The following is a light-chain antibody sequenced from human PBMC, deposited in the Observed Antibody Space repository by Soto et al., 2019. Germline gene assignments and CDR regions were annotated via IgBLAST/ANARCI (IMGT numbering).Light chain of an antibody. V-gene: IGLV2-14*01. CDR1: IRDVGAYNL. CDR2: EVR. J-gene: IGLJ2*01. CDR3: SSYTSKSSLI. Sequence: QSALTQPASVSGSPGQSITISCAGTIRDVGAYNLVSWYQQHPGRAPQLIIYEVRNRPSGISFRFSGSKSGNTASLTISGLQAGDEADYYCSSYTSKSSLIFGGGTKVTVL.